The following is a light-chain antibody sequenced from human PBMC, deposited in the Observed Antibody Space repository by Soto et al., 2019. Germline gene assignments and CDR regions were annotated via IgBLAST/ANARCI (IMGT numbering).Light chain of an antibody. Sequence: EIVMTQSPATLSVSPGERASLSCRASRSIRSNLAWYQQKPGQTPRLLIYVASTRATGIPARFTGSGSGTDFTLPISSLQSDDCAIYYCQQYNNWPLTFGGGTKVEIK. CDR3: QQYNNWPLT. V-gene: IGKV3-15*01. CDR2: VAS. CDR1: RSIRSN. J-gene: IGKJ4*01.